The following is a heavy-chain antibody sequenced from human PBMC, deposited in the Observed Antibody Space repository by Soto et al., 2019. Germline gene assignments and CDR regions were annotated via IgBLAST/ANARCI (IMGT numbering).Heavy chain of an antibody. V-gene: IGHV4-59*08. D-gene: IGHD2-15*01. J-gene: IGHJ2*01. CDR2: IYYSGST. CDR3: ARLLYCSGGSCPRDYWYFDL. CDR1: GDSISNYY. Sequence: SETLSLTCTVSGDSISNYYWNWIRQTPGKGLEWIAYIYYSGSTNYNPSLKSRVTISVDTSKNPFSLKLSSVTAADTAVYYCARLLYCSGGSCPRDYWYFDLWGRGTLAT.